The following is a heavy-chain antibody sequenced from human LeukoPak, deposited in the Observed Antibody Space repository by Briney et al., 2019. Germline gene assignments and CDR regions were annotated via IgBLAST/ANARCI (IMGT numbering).Heavy chain of an antibody. CDR3: ATAYSGSTNWFDP. V-gene: IGHV1-24*01. J-gene: IGHJ5*02. CDR2: FDPEDGER. Sequence: ASVKVSCKVSGYTLTELSMHWVRQAPGKGLEWMGSFDPEDGERIYAQKFQGRVTMTEHTSTDTAYMELSSLRSEDTAVYYCATAYSGSTNWFDPWGQGTLVTVSS. CDR1: GYTLTELS. D-gene: IGHD1-26*01.